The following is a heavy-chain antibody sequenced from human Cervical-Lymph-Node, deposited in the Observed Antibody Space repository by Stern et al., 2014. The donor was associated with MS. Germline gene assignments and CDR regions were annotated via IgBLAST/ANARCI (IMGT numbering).Heavy chain of an antibody. CDR1: GGSISSGGYY. V-gene: IGHV4-31*03. D-gene: IGHD1-26*01. CDR3: ARDRVWWELPDWYFDL. Sequence: QVQLVESGPGLVKPSQTLSLTCTVSGGSISSGGYYWSWIRQHPGKGLEWIGYIYYSGSTYYNPSLKSRVTISVDTSKNQFSLKLSSVTAADTAVYYCARDRVWWELPDWYFDLWGRGTLVTVSS. J-gene: IGHJ2*01. CDR2: IYYSGST.